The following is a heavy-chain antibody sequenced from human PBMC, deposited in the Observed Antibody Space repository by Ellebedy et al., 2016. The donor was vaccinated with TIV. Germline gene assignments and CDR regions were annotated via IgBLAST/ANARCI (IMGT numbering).Heavy chain of an antibody. CDR3: AKVPVGCCTTTPCFYLDY. V-gene: IGHV3-30*18. Sequence: PGGSLRLSCAASGFTFSSYGIHWVRQAPGKGLEWVASISHDSNNKYYADSVKGRFTISRDNSKNTLYLQMSTLRAEDTAMYFCAKVPVGCCTTTPCFYLDYWGQGTRVTVSS. D-gene: IGHD2-2*01. CDR1: GFTFSSYG. J-gene: IGHJ4*02. CDR2: ISHDSNNK.